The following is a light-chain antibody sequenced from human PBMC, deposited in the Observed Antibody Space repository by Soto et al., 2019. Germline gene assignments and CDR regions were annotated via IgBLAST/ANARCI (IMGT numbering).Light chain of an antibody. V-gene: IGKV3-20*01. CDR2: GAS. Sequence: EVVLTQSPGTLSLSPGERATLSCRASQSVSSSYLAWYQQKPGQAPRLLIYGASSRATGIPDRFSGSGSGTDFTLTISRLEPEDFAVYYCQQYGSSPEWTSGQGTKVDSK. CDR3: QQYGSSPEWT. CDR1: QSVSSSY. J-gene: IGKJ1*01.